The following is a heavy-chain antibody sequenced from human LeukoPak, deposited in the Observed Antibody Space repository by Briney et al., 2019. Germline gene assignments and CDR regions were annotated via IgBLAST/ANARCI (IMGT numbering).Heavy chain of an antibody. Sequence: SETLSLTCSVSGYSISSGYYWAWIRQPPGKGLEWIGTIYHSGNTYYTPSLKSRVTISVDTSKNQFSLNLSSVAAADTAVYYCARAPLSGTYYTDAFDIWGQGTMVTVSS. V-gene: IGHV4-38-2*02. J-gene: IGHJ3*02. D-gene: IGHD1-26*01. CDR2: IYHSGNT. CDR3: ARAPLSGTYYTDAFDI. CDR1: GYSISSGYY.